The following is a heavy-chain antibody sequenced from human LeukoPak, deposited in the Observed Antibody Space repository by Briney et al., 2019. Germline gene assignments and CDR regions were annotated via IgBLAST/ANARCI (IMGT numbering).Heavy chain of an antibody. CDR3: AKGSGSYNYYYYMDV. D-gene: IGHD3-10*01. V-gene: IGHV3-20*01. CDR1: GVTFDDYA. Sequence: VGSLRLSCAASGVTFDDYAISWVRQAPGEGLEWVSGINWIGGRTGYADSLKGRFTISRDNAKNSLYLQMDRLRAEDTAVYDCAKGSGSYNYYYYMDVWGKGTTVTISS. CDR2: INWIGGRT. J-gene: IGHJ6*03.